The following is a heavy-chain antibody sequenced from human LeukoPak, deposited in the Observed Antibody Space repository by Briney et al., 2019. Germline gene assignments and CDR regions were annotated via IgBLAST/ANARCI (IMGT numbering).Heavy chain of an antibody. D-gene: IGHD5-24*01. CDR2: ISGSGGST. CDR1: GFTFSSYA. Sequence: GGSLRLSCAASGFTFSSYAMTWVRQAPGKGLEWVSGISGSGGSTYYADSVKGRFTISRDNSKNTLYLQMNSLRAEDTAVYYCASSPERDGYNDAFDIWGQGTMVTVSS. V-gene: IGHV3-23*01. J-gene: IGHJ3*02. CDR3: ASSPERDGYNDAFDI.